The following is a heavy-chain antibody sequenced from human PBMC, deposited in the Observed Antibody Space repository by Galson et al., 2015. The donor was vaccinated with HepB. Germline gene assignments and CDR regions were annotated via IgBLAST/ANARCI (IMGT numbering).Heavy chain of an antibody. Sequence: SLRLSCAASGFTFSNYSMNWVRQAPGKGLECVSFISSRNAIYYAPSVKGRFTISRDNAKNTLFLQMSSLRVEDTAVYYCARDKDDAMDVWGQGTTVTVSS. D-gene: IGHD2-15*01. V-gene: IGHV3-48*01. CDR2: ISSRNAI. CDR3: ARDKDDAMDV. J-gene: IGHJ6*02. CDR1: GFTFSNYS.